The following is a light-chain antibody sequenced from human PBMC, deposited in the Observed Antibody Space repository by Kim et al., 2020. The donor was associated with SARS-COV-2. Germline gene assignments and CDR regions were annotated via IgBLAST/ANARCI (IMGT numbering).Light chain of an antibody. V-gene: IGKV1-39*01. Sequence: IDTDLHWYQQRPGKAPNLLIYSASSLQSGVPSRFSGGGSGTHFTLTISSLQPEDFAVYFCQQSNSARLTFGGGTKVEI. CDR1: IDTD. CDR2: SAS. J-gene: IGKJ4*01. CDR3: QQSNSARLT.